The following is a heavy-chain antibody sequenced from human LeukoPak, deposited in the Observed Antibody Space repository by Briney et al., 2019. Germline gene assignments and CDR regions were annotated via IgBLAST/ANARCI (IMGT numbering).Heavy chain of an antibody. CDR3: ARDRYCSSTTCYWNYYYYYMDV. CDR2: ISSSGSTI. V-gene: IGHV3-11*04. CDR1: GFTFSDYY. D-gene: IGHD2-2*01. Sequence: GSLRLSFAASGFTFSDYYMSWIRQAPGKGLEWVSYISSSGSTIYYADSVKGRFTISRDNAKNSLYLQMNSLRAEDTAVYYCARDRYCSSTTCYWNYYYYYMDVWGKGTTVTVSS. J-gene: IGHJ6*03.